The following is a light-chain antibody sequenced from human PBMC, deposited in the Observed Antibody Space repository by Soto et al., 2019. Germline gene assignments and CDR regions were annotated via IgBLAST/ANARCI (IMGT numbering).Light chain of an antibody. Sequence: QSVLTQPPSASGSPGQSVTFSCTGTSSDVGGNVYVSWYQQHPGRVPKLMIYEVNKRPSGVPDRFSGSKSGNTASLTVSGLQAEDEADYYCSSYAGSSIEVVFGGGTKLTVL. CDR3: SSYAGSSIEVV. V-gene: IGLV2-8*01. J-gene: IGLJ2*01. CDR2: EVN. CDR1: SSDVGGNVY.